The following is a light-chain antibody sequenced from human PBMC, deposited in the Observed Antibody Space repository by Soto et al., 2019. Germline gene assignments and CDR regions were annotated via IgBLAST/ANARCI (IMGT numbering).Light chain of an antibody. Sequence: QSALTQPASVSGSPGQSITISCTGTSSDVGGYNYVSWYQQHPGKAPKLMIYEVSNRPSGVSNRSSGSKSVNTASLTISGLQAEDEADYYCTSYTTSSTHWVFGGGTKVTVL. CDR1: SSDVGGYNY. J-gene: IGLJ3*02. CDR2: EVS. CDR3: TSYTTSSTHWV. V-gene: IGLV2-14*01.